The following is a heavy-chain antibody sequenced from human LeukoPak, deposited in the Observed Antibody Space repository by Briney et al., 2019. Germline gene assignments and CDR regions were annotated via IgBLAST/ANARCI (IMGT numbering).Heavy chain of an antibody. J-gene: IGHJ6*02. CDR3: ARDEPNYYDSSSGEDYYYGMDV. V-gene: IGHV1-69*13. Sequence: SVKVFCKASGGTFSSYAISWERQAPGQGLEWMGGIIPIFGTANYAQKFQGRVTITADESTSTAYMELSSLRSEDTAVYYCARDEPNYYDSSSGEDYYYGMDVWGQGTTVTVSS. CDR1: GGTFSSYA. D-gene: IGHD3-22*01. CDR2: IIPIFGTA.